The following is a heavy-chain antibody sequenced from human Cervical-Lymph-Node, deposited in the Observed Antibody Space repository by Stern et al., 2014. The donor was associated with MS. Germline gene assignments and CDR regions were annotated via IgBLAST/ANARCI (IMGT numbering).Heavy chain of an antibody. CDR2: IWYDGSNP. Sequence: VQLVQYGGGVVQPGRSLRLSCAASGFSFSPYAMHWVRQAPGKGMEWVTLIWYDGSNPYYADSMTGRFTIARDNFKITLYLQMNSLRAENTAVYYCASAYSSSHCYFDYWGQGTLVTVSS. D-gene: IGHD6-13*01. CDR1: GFSFSPYA. CDR3: ASAYSSSHCYFDY. J-gene: IGHJ4*02. V-gene: IGHV3-33*01.